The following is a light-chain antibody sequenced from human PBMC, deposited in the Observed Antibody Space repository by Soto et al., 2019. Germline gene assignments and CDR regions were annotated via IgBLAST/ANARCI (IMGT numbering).Light chain of an antibody. J-gene: IGKJ1*01. V-gene: IGKV4-1*01. Sequence: DIVMTQSPDSLAVSLGERATINCKSSQSVLYSSNNQNYLAWYQQKPGQPPKLLIYWASTRESGVPDRFSGSGSGKDFTLTFRSLQAEDVAVYYCQQYYSTPTWTFGQGTKVEIK. CDR1: QSVLYSSNNQNY. CDR3: QQYYSTPTWT. CDR2: WAS.